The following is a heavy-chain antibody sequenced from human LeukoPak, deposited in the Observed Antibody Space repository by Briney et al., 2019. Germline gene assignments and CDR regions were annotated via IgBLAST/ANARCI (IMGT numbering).Heavy chain of an antibody. Sequence: ASVKVSCKASGYTFTSYAMHWVRQAPGQRLEWMGWINAGNGNTKYSQKFQGRVTITRDTSASTAYMELGSLRSEDTAVYYCARAYSSGWYDGRDDAFDIWGQGTMVTVSS. D-gene: IGHD6-19*01. CDR1: GYTFTSYA. J-gene: IGHJ3*02. CDR3: ARAYSSGWYDGRDDAFDI. CDR2: INAGNGNT. V-gene: IGHV1-3*01.